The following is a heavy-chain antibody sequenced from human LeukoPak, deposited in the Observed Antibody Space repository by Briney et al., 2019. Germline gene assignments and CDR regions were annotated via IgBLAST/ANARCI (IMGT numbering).Heavy chain of an antibody. CDR2: ISSTSGSTI. CDR1: GFTFSCYE. J-gene: IGHJ5*02. Sequence: PGGSLRLSCAASGFTFSCYEMNWVRQAPGKGLEWVSYISSTSGSTIYYADSVKGRFTISRDNAKNSLYLQMNSLRAEDTAVYYCARAGLSGNYVEMSWFDPWGQGTLVTVSS. D-gene: IGHD1-26*01. V-gene: IGHV3-48*03. CDR3: ARAGLSGNYVEMSWFDP.